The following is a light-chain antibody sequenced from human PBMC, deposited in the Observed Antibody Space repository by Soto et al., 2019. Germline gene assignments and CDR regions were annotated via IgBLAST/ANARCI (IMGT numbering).Light chain of an antibody. CDR3: QHYNSYSPRT. J-gene: IGKJ1*01. Sequence: DLQMTQSPSTLSASVGDRVTITCRASQSISSWLAWYQQKPGKAPKLLIYKASSLESGVPSRFSGSGSGTEFTLTISSLQPDDFATYYCQHYNSYSPRTFGQGTKVEIK. V-gene: IGKV1-5*03. CDR1: QSISSW. CDR2: KAS.